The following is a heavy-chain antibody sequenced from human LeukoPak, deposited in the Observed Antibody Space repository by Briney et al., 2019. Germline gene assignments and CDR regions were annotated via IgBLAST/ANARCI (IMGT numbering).Heavy chain of an antibody. CDR2: IIPIFGTA. V-gene: IGHV1-69*05. CDR1: GGTFSSYA. Sequence: SVKVSCKASGGTFSSYAISWVRQAPGQGLEWMGGIIPIFGTANYAQKLQGRVTMTTDTSTSTAYMELRSLRSDDTAVYYCARDAYCGGDCYLGWFDPWGQGTLVTVSS. CDR3: ARDAYCGGDCYLGWFDP. J-gene: IGHJ5*02. D-gene: IGHD2-21*01.